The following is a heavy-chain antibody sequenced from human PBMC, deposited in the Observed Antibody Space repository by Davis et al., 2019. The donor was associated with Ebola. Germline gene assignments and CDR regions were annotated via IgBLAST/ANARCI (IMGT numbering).Heavy chain of an antibody. Sequence: GESLKISCNDSGNSFTSHWIGWVRQMPGKGLDWMGIIYTGDSDTRYSPSFRGQVTISADKSMKTAFLQWSSLKASDSGMYYCASLRRTITGMDDGFDIWGQGTMVTVSS. D-gene: IGHD2-8*02. CDR3: ASLRRTITGMDDGFDI. V-gene: IGHV5-51*01. CDR1: GNSFTSHW. J-gene: IGHJ3*02. CDR2: IYTGDSDT.